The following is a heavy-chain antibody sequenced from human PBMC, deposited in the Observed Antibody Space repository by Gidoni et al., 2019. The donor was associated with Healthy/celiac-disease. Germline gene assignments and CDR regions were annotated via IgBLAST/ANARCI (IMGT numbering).Heavy chain of an antibody. D-gene: IGHD2-21*02. Sequence: EVQLVESGGGLVQPGGSLRLSCAASGFTFSSYSMNWVRQAPGKGLEWVPYISSSSSTIYYADSVKGRFTISRDNAKNSLYLQMNSLRAEDTAVYYCAREGRAYCGGDCYSPIDYWGQGTLVTVSS. J-gene: IGHJ4*02. V-gene: IGHV3-48*01. CDR1: GFTFSSYS. CDR2: ISSSSSTI. CDR3: AREGRAYCGGDCYSPIDY.